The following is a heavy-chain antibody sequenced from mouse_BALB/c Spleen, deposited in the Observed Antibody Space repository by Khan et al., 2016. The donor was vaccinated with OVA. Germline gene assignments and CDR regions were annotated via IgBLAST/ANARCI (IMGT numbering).Heavy chain of an antibody. CDR3: ATSYCYGDCFDY. J-gene: IGHJ2*01. CDR2: ISGDSNTN. D-gene: IGHD1-1*01. Sequence: VELEESGGGLVQPGGSRKLSCAASGFTFSSYGMHWVRQAPERGLEWVAYISGDSNTNYYADKVKGRFTISRDNPSNTLFMQMTSLTSEATAMYYCATSYCYGDCFDYWGPGTTLTVSS. V-gene: IGHV5-17*02. CDR1: GFTFSSYG.